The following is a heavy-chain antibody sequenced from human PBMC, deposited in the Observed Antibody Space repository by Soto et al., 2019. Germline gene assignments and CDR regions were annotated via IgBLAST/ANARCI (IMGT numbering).Heavy chain of an antibody. D-gene: IGHD7-27*01. CDR2: VSHSGNT. Sequence: SETLSLTCTVSGGSFTGHFCSWVRQPPGKGLEWIGEVSHSGNTKYYPSLRSRVTLSVDSSKNQISLALTSVTAADTAVYYCARAKFESTGWHQFDIWGQGTLVTVSS. J-gene: IGHJ4*02. CDR1: GGSFTGHF. CDR3: ARAKFESTGWHQFDI. V-gene: IGHV4-34*01.